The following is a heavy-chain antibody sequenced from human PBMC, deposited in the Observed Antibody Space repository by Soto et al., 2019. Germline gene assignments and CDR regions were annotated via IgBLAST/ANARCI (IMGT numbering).Heavy chain of an antibody. Sequence: GGSLRLSCAASGFTFSSYAMHWVRQAPGKGLEWVAVISYDGSNKYYADSVKGRFTISRDNSKNTLYLQMNSLRAEDTAVYYCAGDGYASSGYRAFDIWGQGTMVTVSS. CDR2: ISYDGSNK. CDR1: GFTFSSYA. CDR3: AGDGYASSGYRAFDI. D-gene: IGHD3-22*01. V-gene: IGHV3-30-3*01. J-gene: IGHJ3*02.